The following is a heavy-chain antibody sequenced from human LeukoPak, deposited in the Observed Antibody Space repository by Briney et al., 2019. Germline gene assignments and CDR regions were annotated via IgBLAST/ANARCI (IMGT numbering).Heavy chain of an antibody. CDR1: EFSVGSNY. D-gene: IGHD2-2*01. CDR2: ISYDGSNK. J-gene: IGHJ4*02. CDR3: ARDMRDIVVVPAATAFDY. Sequence: GGSLRLSCAASEFSVGSNYMTWVRQAPGKGLEWVAVISYDGSNKYYADSVKGRFTISRDNSKNTLYLQMNSLRAEDTAVYYCARDMRDIVVVPAATAFDYWGQGTLVTVSS. V-gene: IGHV3-30*03.